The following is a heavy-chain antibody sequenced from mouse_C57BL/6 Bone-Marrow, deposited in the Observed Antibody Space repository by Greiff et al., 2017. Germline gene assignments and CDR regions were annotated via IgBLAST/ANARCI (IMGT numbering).Heavy chain of an antibody. CDR1: GFTFTSYW. Sequence: QVQLQQSGAELVKPGASVKLSCTASGFTFTSYWMQWVNQRPGQGLEWIGEIVPSDSYTYYTQKFKGKATLTVDNSSSTAYMQLSSLTSEDSAVYDCAIGCGDLFAYWGQGTTLTVSS. CDR2: IVPSDSYT. CDR3: AIGCGDLFAY. V-gene: IGHV1-50*01. J-gene: IGHJ2*01. D-gene: IGHD3-3*01.